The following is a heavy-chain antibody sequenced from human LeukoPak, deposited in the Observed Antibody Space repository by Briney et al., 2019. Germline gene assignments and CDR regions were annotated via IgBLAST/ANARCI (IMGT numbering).Heavy chain of an antibody. CDR1: GYSISSGYY. J-gene: IGHJ4*02. CDR3: ARGGYSYGQELFDY. V-gene: IGHV4-38-2*02. D-gene: IGHD5-18*01. CDR2: TYHSGST. Sequence: SETLSLICTVSGYSISSGYYWGWIRQPPGKGLEWIGSTYHSGSTYYNPSLKSRVTISVDTSKNQFSLKLSSVTAADTAVYYCARGGYSYGQELFDYWGQGTLVTVSS.